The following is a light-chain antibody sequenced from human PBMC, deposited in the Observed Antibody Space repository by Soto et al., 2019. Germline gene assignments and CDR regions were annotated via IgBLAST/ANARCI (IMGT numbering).Light chain of an antibody. Sequence: DIQMTQSPSSLSASVGDRVTITCQASQDISNYLNWYQKKAGKAPKLLIYDASNLETGVPSRFSGSGSGTDFTFTISSLQTEDIATYYCQQYANLFTFGPGTKVDIK. CDR2: DAS. CDR1: QDISNY. V-gene: IGKV1-33*01. CDR3: QQYANLFT. J-gene: IGKJ3*01.